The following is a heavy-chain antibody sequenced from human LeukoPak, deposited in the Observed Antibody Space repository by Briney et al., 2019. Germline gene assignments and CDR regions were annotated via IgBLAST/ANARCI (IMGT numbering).Heavy chain of an antibody. V-gene: IGHV3-30-3*01. CDR1: GFTLSTYT. D-gene: IGHD2-2*01. CDR2: LSYDGTNK. Sequence: GGSLRLSCAASGFTLSTYTMHWVRQAPGKGLEWVAVLSYDGTNKYNADSVKGRFTVSRDSSKNTLYLQMNSLRAEDTAVYYCARSQGQLYCSTSSCYYFDCWGQGTLVTVSS. CDR3: ARSQGQLYCSTSSCYYFDC. J-gene: IGHJ4*02.